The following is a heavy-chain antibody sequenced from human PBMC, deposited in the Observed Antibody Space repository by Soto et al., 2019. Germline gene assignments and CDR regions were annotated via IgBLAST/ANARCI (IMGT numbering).Heavy chain of an antibody. V-gene: IGHV3-15*01. J-gene: IGHJ4*02. Sequence: EVQLVESGGGLVKPGGSLRLSCTASAFTFSNAWMSWVRQAPGKGLEWVGHIKSKIDDGTTDYAAPVKGRFTISRDDSKNTLYLQMNSLKTEDTAVYYCATLAYDFWSGYLDYFDYWGQGTLVTVSS. CDR1: AFTFSNAW. CDR3: ATLAYDFWSGYLDYFDY. CDR2: IKSKIDDGTT. D-gene: IGHD3-3*01.